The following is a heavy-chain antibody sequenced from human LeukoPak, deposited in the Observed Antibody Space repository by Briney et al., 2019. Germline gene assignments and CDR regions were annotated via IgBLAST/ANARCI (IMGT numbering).Heavy chain of an antibody. V-gene: IGHV4-59*12. D-gene: IGHD6-13*01. J-gene: IGHJ3*02. CDR2: IYYSGST. CDR1: GGSISSYY. CDR3: ARAPAPRYSSSWYSRHAFDI. Sequence: SETLSLTCTVSGGSISSYYWSWIRQPPGKGLEWIGYIYYSGSTNYNPSLKSRVTISVDTSKNQFSLKLSSVTAADTAVYYCARAPAPRYSSSWYSRHAFDIWGQGTMVTVSS.